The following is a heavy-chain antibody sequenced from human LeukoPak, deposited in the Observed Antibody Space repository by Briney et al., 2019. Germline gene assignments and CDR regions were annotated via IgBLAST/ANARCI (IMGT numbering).Heavy chain of an antibody. V-gene: IGHV3-20*01. CDR2: INWNGGST. J-gene: IGHJ4*02. D-gene: IGHD3-10*01. CDR3: ARTYGSGSYNPLPFDY. CDR1: GFTFDDYG. Sequence: GGSLRLSCAASGFTFDDYGMSWVRQAPGKGLEWVSGINWNGGSTGYADSVKGRFTISRDNAKNSLYLQMNSLRAEDTALYHCARTYGSGSYNPLPFDYWGQGTLVTVSS.